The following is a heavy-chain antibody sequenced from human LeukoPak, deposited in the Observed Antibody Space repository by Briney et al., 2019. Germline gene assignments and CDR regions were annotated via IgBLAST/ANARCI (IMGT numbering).Heavy chain of an antibody. Sequence: PSETLSLTCTVSGGSISSYYWSWIRQPPGKGLEWIGYIYYSGSTNYNPSLKSRVTISVDTSKNQFSLKLSSVTAADTAVYYCARHQDSSGKGFDYWVQGTLVTASP. V-gene: IGHV4-59*08. CDR1: GGSISSYY. CDR2: IYYSGST. CDR3: ARHQDSSGKGFDY. J-gene: IGHJ4*02. D-gene: IGHD3-22*01.